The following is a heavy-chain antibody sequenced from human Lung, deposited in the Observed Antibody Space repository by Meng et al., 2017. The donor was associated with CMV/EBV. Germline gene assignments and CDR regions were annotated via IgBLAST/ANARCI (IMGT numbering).Heavy chain of an antibody. CDR1: GYTFSRYG. CDR3: ARDWECLDRSDVFDI. Sequence: ASVKVSCKASGYTFSRYGISWVRQAPGQGLEWLGWVGGCDGDTNYALEFRGRVTMTTDTVTNTAYMELRRLTSDDTAVYYCARDWECLDRSDVFDIWGQGTMVTVSS. J-gene: IGHJ3*02. CDR2: VGGCDGDT. V-gene: IGHV1-18*01. D-gene: IGHD3-9*01.